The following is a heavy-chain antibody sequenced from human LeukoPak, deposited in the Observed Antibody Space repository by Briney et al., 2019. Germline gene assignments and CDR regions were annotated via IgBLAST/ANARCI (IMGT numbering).Heavy chain of an antibody. CDR1: GFTFSSYS. V-gene: IGHV3-21*04. Sequence: GGSLRLSCAASGFTFSSYSMNWVRQAPGKGLEWVSSISSSSSYIYYADSVKGRFTISRDNAKNSLYLQMNSLRAEDTAVYYCAISSSWYPPSYFDYWGQGTLVTVSS. J-gene: IGHJ4*02. CDR3: AISSSWYPPSYFDY. CDR2: ISSSSSYI. D-gene: IGHD6-13*01.